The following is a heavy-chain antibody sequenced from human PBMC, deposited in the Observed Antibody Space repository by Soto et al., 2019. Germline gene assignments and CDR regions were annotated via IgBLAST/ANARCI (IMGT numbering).Heavy chain of an antibody. CDR2: IYTDGTT. CDR1: GGSISSYY. Sequence: SETLSLTCTVSGGSISSYYWSWIRQPAGKGLEWIGRIYTDGTTKYNPSLKSRVTLSLDKSKNQFSLRLSSVTAADTAVYYFAREVRGGFTGIFDQWGRGSRVTVPQ. J-gene: IGHJ4*02. CDR3: AREVRGGFTGIFDQ. D-gene: IGHD2-15*01. V-gene: IGHV4-4*07.